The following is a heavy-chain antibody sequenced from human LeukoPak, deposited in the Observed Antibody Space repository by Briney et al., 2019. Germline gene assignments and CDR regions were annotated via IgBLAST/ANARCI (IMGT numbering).Heavy chain of an antibody. D-gene: IGHD3-22*01. CDR1: GGSFSGYY. CDR3: ARGRRRIYYDSSGYRAYNWFDP. J-gene: IGHJ5*02. V-gene: IGHV4-34*01. Sequence: SETLSLTCAVYGGSFSGYYWIWIRQPPGKGLEWIGEINHSGSTNYNPSLKSRVTISIDTSKNQFSLKLSSVTAADTAVYYCARGRRRIYYDSSGYRAYNWFDPWGQGTLVTVSS. CDR2: INHSGST.